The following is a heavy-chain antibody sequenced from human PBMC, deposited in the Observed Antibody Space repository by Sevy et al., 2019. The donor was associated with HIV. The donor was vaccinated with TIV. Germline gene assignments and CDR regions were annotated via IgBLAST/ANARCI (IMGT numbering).Heavy chain of an antibody. Sequence: GGSLRLSCAASGFTFSSYGMHWVRQAPGKGLEWVAVITYDGSNKYYADSVKGRFTNSRDNSKNTQYLQMNSLRAEDTAVYYCAKDRQLMDAGTTYFDYWGQGTLVTVSS. CDR1: GFTFSSYG. J-gene: IGHJ4*02. CDR3: AKDRQLMDAGTTYFDY. V-gene: IGHV3-30*18. CDR2: ITYDGSNK. D-gene: IGHD1-7*01.